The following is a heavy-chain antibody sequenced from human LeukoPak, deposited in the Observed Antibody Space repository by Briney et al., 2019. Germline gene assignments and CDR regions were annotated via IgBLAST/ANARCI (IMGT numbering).Heavy chain of an antibody. D-gene: IGHD2-15*01. V-gene: IGHV1-2*02. Sequence: ASVKVSCKASGYTFTDYYMHWVRQAPGQGLEWMGWINPNSGGTNYAQRFQGRVTLTRDTTTTTAYMESSSLRSDDTAVYFCARVRGGYCSGDRCYGDFFFDNWGQGTLVTVTS. CDR1: GYTFTDYY. CDR2: INPNSGGT. CDR3: ARVRGGYCSGDRCYGDFFFDN. J-gene: IGHJ4*02.